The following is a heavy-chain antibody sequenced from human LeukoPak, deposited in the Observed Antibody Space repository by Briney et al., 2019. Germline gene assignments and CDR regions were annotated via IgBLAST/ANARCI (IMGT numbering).Heavy chain of an antibody. V-gene: IGHV3-53*01. CDR1: GLTISNNY. J-gene: IGHJ4*02. CDR3: ARQFSGWHYFDY. Sequence: GGSLRLSCAASGLTISNNYISWVRHAPGKGVEWGSVFYRGGSKYYAESVKGRFSISRDNSKNTVYLQMNSLRAEDTAVYYCARQFSGWHYFDYWGQGALVTVS. D-gene: IGHD6-19*01. CDR2: FYRGGSK.